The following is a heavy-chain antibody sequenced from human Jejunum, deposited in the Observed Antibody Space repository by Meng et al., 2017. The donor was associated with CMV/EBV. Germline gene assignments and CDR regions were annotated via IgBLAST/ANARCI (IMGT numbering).Heavy chain of an antibody. D-gene: IGHD2-2*01. CDR2: IKSDGSEE. CDR1: FSFSSYW. J-gene: IGHJ4*02. V-gene: IGHV3-7*01. Sequence: FSFSSYWVSGVRQAPGKGLEWVATIKSDGSEEHYVDSVRGRFTISRDNAKNSLHLQIDSLRAEDTAVYHCARDCSTSCPFQPRGDYWGQGTLVTVSS. CDR3: ARDCSTSCPFQPRGDY.